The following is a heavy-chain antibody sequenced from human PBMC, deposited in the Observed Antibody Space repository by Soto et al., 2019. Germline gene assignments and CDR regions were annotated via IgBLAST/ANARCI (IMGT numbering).Heavy chain of an antibody. D-gene: IGHD3-10*01. Sequence: GSLRLSCAASGFTFSSYSMNWVRQAPGKGLEWVSSISSSSSYIYYADSVKGRFTISRDNAKNSLYLQMNSLRAEDTAVYYCARVYASADYYYGSGEVYFDYWGKGTRVTVSS. CDR3: ARVYASADYYYGSGEVYFDY. CDR1: GFTFSSYS. V-gene: IGHV3-21*01. J-gene: IGHJ4*02. CDR2: ISSSSSYI.